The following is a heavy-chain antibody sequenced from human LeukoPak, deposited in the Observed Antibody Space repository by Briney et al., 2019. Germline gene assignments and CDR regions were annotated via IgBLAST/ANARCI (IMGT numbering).Heavy chain of an antibody. CDR2: INAGNGNT. CDR3: AREHDFWSPYAFDI. CDR1: GYTFTSYA. Sequence: ASVTVSCTTSGYTFTSYAIQWVRQAPGQRLEWMGWINAGNGNTKYSQKFQGRVTITRDTSATTAYMELSTLRSEDTAVYYCAREHDFWSPYAFDIWGQGTMVTVSS. J-gene: IGHJ3*02. D-gene: IGHD3-3*01. V-gene: IGHV1-3*01.